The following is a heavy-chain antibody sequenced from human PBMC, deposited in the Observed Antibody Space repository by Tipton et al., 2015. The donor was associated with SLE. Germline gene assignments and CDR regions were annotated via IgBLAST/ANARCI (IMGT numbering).Heavy chain of an antibody. Sequence: QSGPEVKKPGASVKVSCKASGYTFTRNYMNWVRQAPGQGLEWMGVINPSGRSTSYAQKFQSRVTMTRDTSTSTVYMELSSLRSEDPAVYYGAAATSGRGWVDPWGQGTLVTVSS. CDR3: AAATSGRGWVDP. D-gene: IGHD6-25*01. CDR2: INPSGRST. J-gene: IGHJ5*02. V-gene: IGHV1-46*01. CDR1: GYTFTRNY.